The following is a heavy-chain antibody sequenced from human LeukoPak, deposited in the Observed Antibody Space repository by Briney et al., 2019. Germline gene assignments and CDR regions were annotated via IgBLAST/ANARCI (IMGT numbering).Heavy chain of an antibody. Sequence: QSGGSLRLSCAGSGFSFSSYAMHWVRRAPGKGLEWISAISATGGSTHYADSVKGRFTISRDNPKNTLYLQMNSLRAEDTAVYYCAKTRPLDSSSWSHGDYWGQGTLVTVSS. J-gene: IGHJ4*02. CDR1: GFSFSSYA. V-gene: IGHV3-23*01. D-gene: IGHD6-13*01. CDR3: AKTRPLDSSSWSHGDY. CDR2: ISATGGST.